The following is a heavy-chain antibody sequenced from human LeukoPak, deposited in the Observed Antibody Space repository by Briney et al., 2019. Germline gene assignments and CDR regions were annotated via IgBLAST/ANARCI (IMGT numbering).Heavy chain of an antibody. CDR3: ARRYCSSTSCYVDAFDI. J-gene: IGHJ3*02. V-gene: IGHV4-59*06. CDR1: GGSISSYY. D-gene: IGHD2-2*01. Sequence: PSETLSLTCTVSGGSISSYYWSWIRQPAGKGLEWIGYIYYSGSTYYNPSLKSRVTISVDTSKNQFSLKLSSVTAADTAVYYCARRYCSSTSCYVDAFDIWGQGTMVTVSS. CDR2: IYYSGST.